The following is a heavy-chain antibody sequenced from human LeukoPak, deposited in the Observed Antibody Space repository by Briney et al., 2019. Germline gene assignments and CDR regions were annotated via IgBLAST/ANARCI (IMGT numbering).Heavy chain of an antibody. CDR1: GFTFSAYS. CDR2: ISSTSEII. CDR3: TRVMFGGVTALDY. V-gene: IGHV3-21*04. J-gene: IGHJ4*02. Sequence: SGGSLRLSCAASGFTFSAYSINWVRQAPGKGLEWVSSISSTSEIIRYADSVKGRFTISRDNAKNSLFLQMNSLRAEDTAVYYCTRVMFGGVTALDYWGQGTLVTVSS. D-gene: IGHD3-16*01.